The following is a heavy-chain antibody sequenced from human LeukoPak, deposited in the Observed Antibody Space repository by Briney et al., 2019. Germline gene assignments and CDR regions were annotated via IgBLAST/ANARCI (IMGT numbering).Heavy chain of an antibody. Sequence: GGSLRLSCAASGFTLSRYWMHWVRQAPGKGLLWVSRADYDGSDTSYADSVRGRFTISRDNAKNTLYLQMNSLSAEDTAVYYCATLAAAGTNYWGQGTLVTVSS. J-gene: IGHJ4*02. CDR2: ADYDGSDT. D-gene: IGHD6-13*01. V-gene: IGHV3-74*01. CDR1: GFTLSRYW. CDR3: ATLAAAGTNY.